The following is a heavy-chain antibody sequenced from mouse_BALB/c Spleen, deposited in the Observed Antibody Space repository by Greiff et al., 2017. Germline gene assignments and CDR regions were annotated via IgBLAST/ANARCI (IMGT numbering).Heavy chain of an antibody. J-gene: IGHJ4*01. CDR1: GFTFSDYY. CDR2: ISHGGSYT. CDR3: ARDNYRYDDAMDY. V-gene: IGHV5-4*02. Sequence: EVKLVQSGGGLVKPGGSLKLSCAASGFTFSDYYMYWVRQTPEKRLEWVATISHGGSYTYYSDSVKGRFTISKDNAKNNLYLKLSSLKSEDTALYDCARDNYRYDDAMDYWGQGASVTVS. D-gene: IGHD2-14*01.